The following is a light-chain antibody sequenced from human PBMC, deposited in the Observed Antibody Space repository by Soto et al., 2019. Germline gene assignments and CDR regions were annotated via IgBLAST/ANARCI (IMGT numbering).Light chain of an antibody. CDR1: KLGDKF. CDR2: QDT. J-gene: IGLJ2*01. V-gene: IGLV3-1*01. CDR3: QAWDSSTGV. Sequence: SYELTQPPSVSVSPGLTASITCSGDKLGDKFASWYQQKPGQSPVLVIYQDTKRPSGIPERFSGSNSGNTATLTISGTQAMDEADYYCQAWDSSTGVFGGGTKLTVL.